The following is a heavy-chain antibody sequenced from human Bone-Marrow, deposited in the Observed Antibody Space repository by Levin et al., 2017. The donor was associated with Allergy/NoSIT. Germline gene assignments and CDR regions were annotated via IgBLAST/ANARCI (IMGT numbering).Heavy chain of an antibody. V-gene: IGHV1-2*06. J-gene: IGHJ4*02. CDR2: INPKSGGT. CDR1: GYTFTEHF. Sequence: GESLKISCKTVGYTFTEHFVHWVRRAPGQGLELMGRINPKSGGTFYVQKFQGRVTMTRDTSLTTVYMELSRLTSDDTAVYFCARGGSSSSWFPNYYFDHWGQGSPVTV. CDR3: ARGGSSSSWFPNYYFDH. D-gene: IGHD6-13*01.